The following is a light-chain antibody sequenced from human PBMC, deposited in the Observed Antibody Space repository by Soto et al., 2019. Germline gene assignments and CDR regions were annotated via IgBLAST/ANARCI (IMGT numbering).Light chain of an antibody. J-gene: IGLJ1*01. CDR2: EGT. V-gene: IGLV2-14*01. CDR3: SSYTSTGTPV. CDR1: STDVGGYNV. Sequence: ALTQPSSLSVSLAQSITMSFTGTSTDVGGYNVVSWYQQHPDKAPKLLIYEGTNRPSGVSNRFSCSKSGNTASLTISGLQAEDEADYYCSSYTSTGTPVLGTGTKVTVL.